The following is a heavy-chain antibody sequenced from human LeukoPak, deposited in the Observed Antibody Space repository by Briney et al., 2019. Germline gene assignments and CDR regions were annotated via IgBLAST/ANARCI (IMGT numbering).Heavy chain of an antibody. D-gene: IGHD4-11*01. Sequence: SETLSLTCTVSSGSISSYYWSWIRQPAGKGLEWIGRIYTSGSTNYNPSLKSRVTMSVDTSKNQFSLKLSSVTAADTAVYYCARGPLYSNYVDYWDQGTLVTVSS. V-gene: IGHV4-4*07. J-gene: IGHJ4*02. CDR1: SGSISSYY. CDR2: IYTSGST. CDR3: ARGPLYSNYVDY.